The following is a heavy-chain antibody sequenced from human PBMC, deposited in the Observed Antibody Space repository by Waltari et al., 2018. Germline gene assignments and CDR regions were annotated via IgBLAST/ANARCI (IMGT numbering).Heavy chain of an antibody. CDR2: IIPIFGTA. V-gene: IGHV1-69*14. CDR3: ARDTDTVTTGY. CDR1: GGPFSSSA. Sequence: VQLVQSGAEVMKPGSSVKGPCTASGGPFSSSAITWVRQGPGQGLEWMGRIIPIFGTANYAQKFQGRVTITADKSTSTAYMELSSLRSEDTAVYYCARDTDTVTTGYWGQGTLVTVSS. D-gene: IGHD4-17*01. J-gene: IGHJ4*02.